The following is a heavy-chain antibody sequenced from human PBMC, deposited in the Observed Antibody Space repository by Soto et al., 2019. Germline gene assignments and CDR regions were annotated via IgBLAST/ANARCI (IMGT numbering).Heavy chain of an antibody. Sequence: EVQLVESGGGLVQPGGSLRLSCAASGFTFSSYSMNWVRQAPGKGLEWVSYISSSSSTIYYADSVKGRFTISRDNAKNSLYLQMIRLRAGDTAVYYCARESPTRGGGAFDIWGQGTMVTVSS. CDR3: ARESPTRGGGAFDI. V-gene: IGHV3-48*01. D-gene: IGHD3-16*01. CDR2: ISSSSSTI. CDR1: GFTFSSYS. J-gene: IGHJ3*02.